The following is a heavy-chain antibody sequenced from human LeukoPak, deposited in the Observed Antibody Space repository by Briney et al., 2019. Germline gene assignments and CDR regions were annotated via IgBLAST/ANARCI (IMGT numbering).Heavy chain of an antibody. D-gene: IGHD3-10*01. CDR3: GRAMFRGVEHWFDH. Sequence: PSETLSLTCAVYGGSFSDYYWSWIRQPPGKGLEWIGSIYYSGSTYYNPSLKSRVTISVDTSKNQFSLKLSSVTAADTAVYYCGRAMFRGVEHWFDHWGQGTLVTVSS. CDR2: IYYSGST. V-gene: IGHV4-34*01. J-gene: IGHJ5*02. CDR1: GGSFSDYY.